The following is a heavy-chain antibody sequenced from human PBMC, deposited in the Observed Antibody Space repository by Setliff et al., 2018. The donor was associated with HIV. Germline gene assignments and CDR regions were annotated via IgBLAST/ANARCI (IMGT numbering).Heavy chain of an antibody. J-gene: IGHJ6*02. V-gene: IGHV3-11*04. CDR2: ISLTGSKI. CDR3: AKGYCSSTSCYDYYYYGMDV. CDR1: GFSFSDYY. D-gene: IGHD2-2*01. Sequence: GGSLRLSCAGSGFSFSDYYMSWFRQAPGKGLEWVPYISLTGSKISYADSVKGRFTISRDNANNSLFLQMNSLRVEDTAVYYCAKGYCSSTSCYDYYYYGMDVWGQGTTVTVSS.